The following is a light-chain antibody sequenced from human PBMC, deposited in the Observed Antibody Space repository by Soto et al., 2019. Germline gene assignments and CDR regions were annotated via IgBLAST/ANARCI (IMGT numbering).Light chain of an antibody. CDR2: WAS. CDR1: QSVLYSSNNKNY. CDR3: QQYYSTAWT. Sequence: DIVMTQSPDSLAVSLGERATINCKSSQSVLYSSNNKNYLAWYQQKPGQPPKLLIYWASTRESGVPDRFSGSGSGTDFTLTISSLQAEDVAVYYGQQYYSTAWTFDQGTKVEIK. V-gene: IGKV4-1*01. J-gene: IGKJ1*01.